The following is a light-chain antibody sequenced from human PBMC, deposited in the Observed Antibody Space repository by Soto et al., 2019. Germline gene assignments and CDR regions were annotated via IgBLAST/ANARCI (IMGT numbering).Light chain of an antibody. CDR3: QQYNNWPPGT. CDR1: QSVADN. CDR2: GAP. J-gene: IGKJ1*01. Sequence: EVVVTKSAATLSVSPSERVTLYCRSSQSVADNLAWFQQKPGQGPRLLIYGAPTRATGIPARFSGSGSGTEFTLTISSLQSEDFAVCYCQQYNNWPPGTFGQGTKVDVK. V-gene: IGKV3-15*01.